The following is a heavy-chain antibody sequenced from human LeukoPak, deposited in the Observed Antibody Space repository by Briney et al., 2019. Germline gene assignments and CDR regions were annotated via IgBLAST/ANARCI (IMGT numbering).Heavy chain of an antibody. V-gene: IGHV1-18*01. D-gene: IGHD6-13*01. J-gene: IGHJ5*02. CDR2: IDTYSGKT. CDR1: GYTYTTDG. Sequence: ASVKVSCKASGYTYTTDGISWVRQAPGQGLEWMGWIDTYSGKTNYAQKFQGRVTMTSDTSTSTAYMELRSLRSDDTAVYYCARDRGIAEADSFDPWGQGTLVPVSS. CDR3: ARDRGIAEADSFDP.